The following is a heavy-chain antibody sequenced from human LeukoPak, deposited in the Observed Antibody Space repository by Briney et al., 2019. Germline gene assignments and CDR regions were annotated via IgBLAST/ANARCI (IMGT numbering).Heavy chain of an antibody. CDR1: GFTFSSYW. CDR2: IKQDGSEK. J-gene: IGHJ6*02. CDR3: ARERITIFGVVTNYYYYYGMDV. Sequence: GGSLRLSCAASGFTFSSYWMSWVRQAPGKGLEWVANIKQDGSEKYYVDSVKGRFTISRDNAKNSLYLQMNSLRAEDTGVYYCARERITIFGVVTNYYYYYGMDVWGQGTTVTVSS. D-gene: IGHD3-3*01. V-gene: IGHV3-7*01.